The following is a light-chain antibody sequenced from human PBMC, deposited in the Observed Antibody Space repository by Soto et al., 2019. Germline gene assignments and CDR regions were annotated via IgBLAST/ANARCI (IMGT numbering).Light chain of an antibody. CDR3: QQYSRDPWT. J-gene: IGKJ1*01. CDR1: QSISNW. V-gene: IGKV1-5*03. CDR2: KVS. Sequence: DIQMTQSPSTLSAFVGDRVTITCRASQSISNWLAWYQQKPGYAPKLLIYKVSTLNTGVPSRFSGSGSGTGFTLTISSLQPDDFATYYCQQYSRDPWTFGQGTKVYI.